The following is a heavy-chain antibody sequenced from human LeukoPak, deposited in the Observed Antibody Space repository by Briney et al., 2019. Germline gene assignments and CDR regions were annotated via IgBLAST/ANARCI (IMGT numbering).Heavy chain of an antibody. D-gene: IGHD6-19*01. CDR1: GFTFSTYA. CDR2: ISGSGGST. CDR3: AKPDSSGSTNDYFDY. V-gene: IGHV3-23*01. J-gene: IGHJ4*02. Sequence: PGGSLRLSCAASGFTFSTYAMSWVRQAPGKGLGWVSAISGSGGSTYYADSVKGRFTISRDNSKNTLYLQMNSLRAEDTAVYYCAKPDSSGSTNDYFDYWGQGTLVTVSS.